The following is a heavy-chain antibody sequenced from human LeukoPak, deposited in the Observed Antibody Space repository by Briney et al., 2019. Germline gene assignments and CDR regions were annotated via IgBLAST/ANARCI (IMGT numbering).Heavy chain of an antibody. CDR3: ARLPTI. Sequence: PSETLSLTCTVSGGSISSYYWSWIRPPPGKGLEGIGFIYYGGSTNYNPPLKSRVTISVDTSKSQFSLKLTSVTAADTAVYYCARLPTIWGQGTMVTVSS. CDR2: IYYGGST. CDR1: GGSISSYY. J-gene: IGHJ3*02. V-gene: IGHV4-59*01.